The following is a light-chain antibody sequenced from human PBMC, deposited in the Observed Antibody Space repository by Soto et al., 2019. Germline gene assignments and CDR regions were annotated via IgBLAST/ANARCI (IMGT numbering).Light chain of an antibody. CDR2: GAS. J-gene: IGKJ1*01. CDR3: QQYNTWPRT. Sequence: ETVMTQSPATLSVSPGERATLSCRASQSVSSDLAWYQQKPGQAPRLLIFGASTRATSTPARFTGSRSGTEFTLTITSLQSEDFAVYYCQQYNTWPRTFGQGTKVDIK. CDR1: QSVSSD. V-gene: IGKV3-15*01.